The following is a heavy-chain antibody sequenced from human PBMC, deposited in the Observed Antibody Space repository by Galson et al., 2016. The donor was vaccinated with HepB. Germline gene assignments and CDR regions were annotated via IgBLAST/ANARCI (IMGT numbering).Heavy chain of an antibody. Sequence: SVKVSCKASGGTFSNYAITWVRQAPGQGLEWMAGVVPDLDVANYAQNFQGRVTISADKSTSTTYMELSSLRSEDTAVYFCARVCGARPRHYYYYGMDVWGQGTTVIVSS. D-gene: IGHD6-25*01. J-gene: IGHJ6*02. CDR3: ARVCGARPRHYYYYGMDV. V-gene: IGHV1-69*10. CDR1: GGTFSNYA. CDR2: VVPDLDVA.